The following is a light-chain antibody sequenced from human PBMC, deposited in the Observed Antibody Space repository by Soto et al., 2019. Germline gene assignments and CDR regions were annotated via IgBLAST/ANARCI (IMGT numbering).Light chain of an antibody. CDR3: QQSYSTLWT. J-gene: IGKJ1*01. V-gene: IGKV1-39*01. CDR1: QRISSF. CDR2: AAS. Sequence: DIQMTQSPSSLSASVGDRVTITCRASQRISSFLNWYQQKPGKAPKLLIYAASNLQSGVPSRFSGSGYGTDFTLTISSLQPEDFATYYCQQSYSTLWTFGQGTKVEIK.